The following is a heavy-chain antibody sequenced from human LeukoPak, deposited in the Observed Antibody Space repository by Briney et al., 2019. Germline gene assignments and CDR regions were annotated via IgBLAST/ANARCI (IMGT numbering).Heavy chain of an antibody. CDR3: AREGRAAAVNYFDY. V-gene: IGHV3-53*01. Sequence: GGSLRLSCAASGFTVSSNYMSWVRQAPGKGLEWVSVIYSGGSTYYADSVKGRFTISRDNSKNTLYLQMNSLRAEDTAVYYCAREGRAAAVNYFDYWGQGTLVTVSS. CDR1: GFTVSSNY. D-gene: IGHD6-13*01. J-gene: IGHJ4*02. CDR2: IYSGGST.